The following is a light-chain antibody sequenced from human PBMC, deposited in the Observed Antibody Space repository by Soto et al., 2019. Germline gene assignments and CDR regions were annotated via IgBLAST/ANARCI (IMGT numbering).Light chain of an antibody. CDR2: GAS. CDR1: QRVDDSH. J-gene: IGKJ5*01. V-gene: IGKV3-20*01. CDR3: QQYRMSPNT. Sequence: PVGRATLSCRTIQRVDDSHLAWYQLRPGQAPMLLIYGASTRATGIPDRFSGSGSGTDFSLTIRGLKPEDFAVYYCQQYRMSPNTFGQGTRLEIK.